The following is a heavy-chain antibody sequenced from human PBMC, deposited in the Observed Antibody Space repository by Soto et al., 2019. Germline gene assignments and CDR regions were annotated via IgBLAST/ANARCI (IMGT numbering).Heavy chain of an antibody. V-gene: IGHV3-23*01. J-gene: IGHJ5*02. Sequence: EVQLLESGGGLVQPGGSLRLSCAASGFTFSSYAMSWVRQAPGKGLEWVTAFSGSGGSTYYADSVNGRFTISRGNSKNTLYLQMSSLRSVDTAVYYFAKAGGSSGWYGEEGWFDPWGQGTVVTVSS. CDR2: FSGSGGST. CDR1: GFTFSSYA. D-gene: IGHD6-19*01. CDR3: AKAGGSSGWYGEEGWFDP.